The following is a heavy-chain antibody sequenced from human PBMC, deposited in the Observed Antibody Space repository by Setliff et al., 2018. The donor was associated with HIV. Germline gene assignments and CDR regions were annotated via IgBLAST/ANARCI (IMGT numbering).Heavy chain of an antibody. J-gene: IGHJ4*02. CDR1: GGSIRTGNYY. Sequence: SETLSLTCTVSGGSIRTGNYYWNWIRQPAGKGLEWIGHIHTTGSITYNPSLRSRVTISLDTSKNQVSLSLASVTAADTAVYYCASLFRLSGFWISFLPDYWGQGILVTVSS. CDR3: ASLFRLSGFWISFLPDY. D-gene: IGHD3-3*01. CDR2: IHTTGSI. V-gene: IGHV4-61*09.